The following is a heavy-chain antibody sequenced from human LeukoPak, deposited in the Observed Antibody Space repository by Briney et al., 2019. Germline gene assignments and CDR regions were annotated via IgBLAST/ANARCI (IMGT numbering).Heavy chain of an antibody. V-gene: IGHV3-23*01. J-gene: IGHJ4*02. D-gene: IGHD6-19*01. CDR3: SSSAGRSGWYYFDY. CDR2: ISGSGGST. CDR1: GFTFSSYA. Sequence: GGSLRLSCVASGFTFSSYAMSWVRQAPGKGLEWVSGISGSGGSTYYADSVKGRFTISRDNSKNMMYLQMNSLRAEDTAVYYCSSSAGRSGWYYFDYWGQGTLVTFSS.